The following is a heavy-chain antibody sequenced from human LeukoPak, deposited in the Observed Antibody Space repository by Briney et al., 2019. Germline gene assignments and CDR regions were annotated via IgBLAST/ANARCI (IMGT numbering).Heavy chain of an antibody. CDR3: ASFDILTGYYRGYFDY. J-gene: IGHJ4*02. CDR2: MNPNSGNT. V-gene: IGHV1-8*01. CDR1: GYTFTSYD. D-gene: IGHD3-9*01. Sequence: ASVKVSCKASGYTFTSYDINWVRQATGQGLEWMGWMNPNSGNTGYAQKFQGRVTMTRNTSISTAYMELRSLRSDDTAVYYCASFDILTGYYRGYFDYWGQGTLVTVSS.